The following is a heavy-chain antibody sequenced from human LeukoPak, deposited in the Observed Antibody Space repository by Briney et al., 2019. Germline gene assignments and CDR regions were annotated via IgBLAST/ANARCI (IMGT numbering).Heavy chain of an antibody. CDR1: GYGFTSYW. J-gene: IGHJ5*02. Sequence: GASLQISSKGSGYGFTSYWISWVRRMPGKGLEWMGRIDHSDSYTNYSPSFQGHVTISADKSINTSYLQWSSLKASDTAMYYCAIHFSSIRYNWVDPWGQGTLVTVSS. CDR2: IDHSDSYT. V-gene: IGHV5-10-1*01. CDR3: AIHFSSIRYNWVDP. D-gene: IGHD6-13*01.